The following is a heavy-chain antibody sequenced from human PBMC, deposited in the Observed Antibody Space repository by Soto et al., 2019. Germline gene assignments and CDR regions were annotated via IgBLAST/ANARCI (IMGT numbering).Heavy chain of an antibody. CDR1: GFTFSSYA. D-gene: IGHD6-6*01. Sequence: QVQLVESGGGVVQPGRSLRLSCAASGFTFSSYAMHWVRQAPGKGLEWVAVISYDGSNKYYADSVKGRFTISRDNSKNTLYQQITSLRAEDTSVYYCARQEDSSRPHYYYYYGMDVWGQGTTVTVSS. V-gene: IGHV3-30-3*01. CDR3: ARQEDSSRPHYYYYYGMDV. CDR2: ISYDGSNK. J-gene: IGHJ6*02.